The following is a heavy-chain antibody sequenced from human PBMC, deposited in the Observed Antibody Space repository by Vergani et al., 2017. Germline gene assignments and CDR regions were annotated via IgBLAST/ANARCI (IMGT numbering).Heavy chain of an antibody. CDR2: ISSSSSYI. D-gene: IGHD6-19*01. V-gene: IGHV3-21*04. J-gene: IGHJ4*02. CDR3: AKASSGWYTYYFDY. Sequence: EVQLVESGGGLVKPGGSLRLSCAASGFTFSSYSMNWVRQAPGKGLEWVSSISSSSSYIYYADSVKGRFTISRDNAKNTLYLQMNSLRAEDTAVYYCAKASSGWYTYYFDYWGQGTLVTVSS. CDR1: GFTFSSYS.